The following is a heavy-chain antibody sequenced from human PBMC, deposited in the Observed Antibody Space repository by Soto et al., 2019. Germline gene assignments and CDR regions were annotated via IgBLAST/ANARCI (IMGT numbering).Heavy chain of an antibody. CDR1: GFTFSDYS. V-gene: IGHV3-48*01. D-gene: IGHD2-15*01. Sequence: GGSLRLSFAASGFTFSDYSMNWVRQAPGEGLEWVSYVDGGSNNIDYAATVKGRFTITRDNAKNSLYLQMNSLRAEDTAVYYSARDIHPGSCGGGSCYSYTYWGQGTLVTVSS. CDR3: ARDIHPGSCGGGSCYSYTY. CDR2: VDGGSNNI. J-gene: IGHJ4*02.